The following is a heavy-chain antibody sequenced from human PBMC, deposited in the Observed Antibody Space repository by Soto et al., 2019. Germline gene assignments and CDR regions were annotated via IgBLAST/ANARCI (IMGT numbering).Heavy chain of an antibody. J-gene: IGHJ5*02. CDR3: ARDFDPSPGGSSWPRNWFDP. V-gene: IGHV1-58*01. CDR1: GFTFTNSA. CDR2: IGVGSGSP. D-gene: IGHD6-13*01. Sequence: GASVKVSCKASGFTFTNSAVQWVRQARGQRLEWIGWIGVGSGSPNYAQKFQERVTITRDMSTTTAYMELSSVTAADTAVYYCARDFDPSPGGSSWPRNWFDPWGQGTLVTV.